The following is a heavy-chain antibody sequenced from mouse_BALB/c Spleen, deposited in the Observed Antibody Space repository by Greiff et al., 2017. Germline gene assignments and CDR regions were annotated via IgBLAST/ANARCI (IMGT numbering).Heavy chain of an antibody. J-gene: IGHJ3*01. V-gene: IGHV2-6-6*01. D-gene: IGHD2-1*01. CDR3: AKGGNYVSWFAY. Sequence: VMLVESGPGLVAPSQSLSITCTVSGFSLTNSGVHWVRQSPGKGLEWLGVIWGDGSTNYNSAFKSRLSISKDNSKSQVFLKMNSLQTDDTARYYCAKGGNYVSWFAYWGQGTLVTVSA. CDR1: GFSLTNSG. CDR2: IWGDGST.